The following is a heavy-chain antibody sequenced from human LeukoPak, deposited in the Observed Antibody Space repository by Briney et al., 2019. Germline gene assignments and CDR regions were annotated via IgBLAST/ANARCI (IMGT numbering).Heavy chain of an antibody. V-gene: IGHV5-51*01. J-gene: IGHJ3*02. CDR3: ARVRCGGDCYPDAFDI. CDR1: GYSFTSYW. CDR2: IYPGDSDT. Sequence: GESLKISCKGSGYSFTSYWIGWVRQMPGKGLEWMGIIYPGDSDTRYSPSFQGQVTISADKSISTAYLQWSSLKASDTAMYYCARVRCGGDCYPDAFDIWGQGTMVTVSS. D-gene: IGHD2-21*02.